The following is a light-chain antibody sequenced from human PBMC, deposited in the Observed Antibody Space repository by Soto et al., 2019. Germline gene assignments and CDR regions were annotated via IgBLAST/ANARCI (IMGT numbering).Light chain of an antibody. CDR1: SSDVGAYNY. J-gene: IGLJ3*02. CDR2: EVS. CDR3: SSYTRSSTWL. V-gene: IGLV2-14*03. Sequence: QSVLTQPASVSGSPGQSITISCTGTSSDVGAYNYVSWYQQHPGKAPKLMIYEVSNRPSGVSNRFSGSKSANTASLTISGLQAGDEADYYCSSYTRSSTWLFGGGTQLTVL.